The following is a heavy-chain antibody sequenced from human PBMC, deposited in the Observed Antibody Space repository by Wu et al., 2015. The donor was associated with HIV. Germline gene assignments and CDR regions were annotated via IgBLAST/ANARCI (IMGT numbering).Heavy chain of an antibody. J-gene: IGHJ5*02. Sequence: QVQLVQSGAEVKKPGSSVKVSCKASGGTFSSYAISWVRQAPGQGLEWMGGIIPIFGIANYAQKFQGRVTITTDESTSTAYMELSSLRSEDTAVYYCARARTDTAXWGTGFFDPWGQGTLVTVSS. V-gene: IGHV1-69*05. D-gene: IGHD5-18*01. CDR1: GGTFSSYA. CDR3: ARARTDTAXWGTGFFDP. CDR2: IIPIFGIA.